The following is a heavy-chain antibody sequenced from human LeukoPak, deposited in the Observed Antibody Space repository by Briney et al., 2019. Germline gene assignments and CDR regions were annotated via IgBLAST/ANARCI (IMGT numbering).Heavy chain of an antibody. Sequence: PGGSLRLSCAASGFTFSSYGMHWVRQAPGKGLEWVAVIWNDGSQKYYADSVKGRFTISRDNSRNTLYLQMNRLRAEDTAVYYCAKEVLGYSSGWYGRNWCLLWAQGPLVTVSS. D-gene: IGHD6-19*01. CDR2: IWNDGSQK. V-gene: IGHV3-33*06. CDR1: GFTFSSYG. CDR3: AKEVLGYSSGWYGRNWCLL. J-gene: IGHJ1*01.